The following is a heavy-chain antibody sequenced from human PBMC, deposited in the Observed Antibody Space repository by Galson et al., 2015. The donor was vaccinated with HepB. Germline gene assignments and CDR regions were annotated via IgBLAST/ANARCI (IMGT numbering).Heavy chain of an antibody. J-gene: IGHJ4*02. CDR3: AKAAIVVVPAASLDY. CDR2: ISYDGSNK. CDR1: GFTFSSYG. Sequence: SLRLSCAASGFTFSSYGMHWVRQAPGKGLEWVAVISYDGSNKYYADSVKGRFTISRDNSKNTLYLQMNSLRAEDTAVYYCAKAAIVVVPAASLDYWGQGTLVTVSS. D-gene: IGHD2-2*01. V-gene: IGHV3-30*18.